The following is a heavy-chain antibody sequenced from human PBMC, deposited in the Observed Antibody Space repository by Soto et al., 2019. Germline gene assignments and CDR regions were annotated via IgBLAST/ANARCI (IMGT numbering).Heavy chain of an antibody. CDR3: TRRQFYYFGLDV. CDR2: IRTDANTYAT. CDR1: GFSFSGSA. Sequence: QLVESGGALVQPGESLKLSCAASGFSFSGSAIQWVRQAPGKGLEWVGRIRTDANTYATAYAASVTGRFTNSRDDSRNTAYLQMNSLKTEDTAVYFCTRRQFYYFGLDVWGQGTTVIVSS. J-gene: IGHJ6*02. V-gene: IGHV3-73*02. D-gene: IGHD6-19*01.